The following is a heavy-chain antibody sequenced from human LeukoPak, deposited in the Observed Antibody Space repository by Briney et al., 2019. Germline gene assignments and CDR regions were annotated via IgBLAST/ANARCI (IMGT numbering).Heavy chain of an antibody. D-gene: IGHD3-9*01. V-gene: IGHV3-21*01. CDR3: ERGIRYFDWLLSYYFDY. Sequence: SGGSLRLSCAASGFTFSGYSMNWVRQAPGKGLEWVSSISGSSYYIYYADSVKGRFTISRDNAKNSLYLQMNSLRAEDTSFYQAERGIRYFDWLLSYYFDYWGQGTLVTVSS. CDR2: ISGSSYYI. CDR1: GFTFSGYS. J-gene: IGHJ4*02.